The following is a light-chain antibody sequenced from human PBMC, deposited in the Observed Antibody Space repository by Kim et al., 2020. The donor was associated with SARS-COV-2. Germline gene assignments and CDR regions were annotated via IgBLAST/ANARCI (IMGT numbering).Light chain of an antibody. J-gene: IGLJ2*01. CDR1: NIGSKN. Sequence: VSVALGQTARITGGGNNIGSKNVHWYQQKPGQAPVLVIYRDSNRPSGIPERFSGSNSGNTATLTISRAQAGDEADYYCQVWDSSVVFGGGTKLTVL. V-gene: IGLV3-9*01. CDR2: RDS. CDR3: QVWDSSVV.